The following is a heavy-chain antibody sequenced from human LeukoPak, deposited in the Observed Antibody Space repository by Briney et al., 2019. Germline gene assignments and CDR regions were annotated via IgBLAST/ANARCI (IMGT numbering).Heavy chain of an antibody. Sequence: PSETLSLTCTVSGGSISSYYWSWIRQPPGKGLEWIGYIYYSGSTNYNPSLKSRVTISVDTSKNQFSLKLSSVTAADTAVYYCARLDVGNVDEVHYYDSSAFDIWGQGTMVTVSS. CDR2: IYYSGST. CDR1: GGSISSYY. D-gene: IGHD3-22*01. J-gene: IGHJ3*02. V-gene: IGHV4-59*08. CDR3: ARLDVGNVDEVHYYDSSAFDI.